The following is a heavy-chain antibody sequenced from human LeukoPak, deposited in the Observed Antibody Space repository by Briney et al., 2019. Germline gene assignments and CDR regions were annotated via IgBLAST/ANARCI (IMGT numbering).Heavy chain of an antibody. CDR3: ATSDDSSGSD. CDR2: INLDGSVK. Sequence: GGSLRLSCAASGFTFSGYWMSWVHQAPGKGLEWVANINLDGSVKHYVDSAKGRFTISRDSAKNSLYLQMNSLRAEDTALYYCATSDDSSGSDWGQGTLVTVSS. CDR1: GFTFSGYW. D-gene: IGHD3-22*01. V-gene: IGHV3-7*01. J-gene: IGHJ4*02.